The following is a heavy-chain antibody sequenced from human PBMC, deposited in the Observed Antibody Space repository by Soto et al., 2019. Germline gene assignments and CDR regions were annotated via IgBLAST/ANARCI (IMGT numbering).Heavy chain of an antibody. CDR3: AHRHQLGGFDV. CDR2: INWNGDE. CDR1: GFSLNTRAVG. Sequence: GPTLVNPTQTLTLTCTFSGFSLNTRAVGVGWIRQPPGEALQWLALINWNGDERYSPSLKDRLTITKDSSKNHVVLTMTNIDPVDTATYYCAHRHQLGGFDVWGQGTTVTVSS. D-gene: IGHD5-18*01. V-gene: IGHV2-5*01. J-gene: IGHJ3*01.